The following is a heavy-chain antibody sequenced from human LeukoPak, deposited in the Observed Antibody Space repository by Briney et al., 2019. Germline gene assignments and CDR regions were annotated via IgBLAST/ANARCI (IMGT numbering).Heavy chain of an antibody. CDR3: ARNWFDP. CDR1: GFTFSENW. CDR2: INRDGGLT. Sequence: PGGSLRLSCVASGFTFSENWMHWVRQAPGEGLAWVSHINRDGGLTNYADSVKGRFTISRDKSKNTVYLQMNSLRFEDAAMYYCARNWFDPWGQGTLVTVSS. J-gene: IGHJ5*02. V-gene: IGHV3-74*01.